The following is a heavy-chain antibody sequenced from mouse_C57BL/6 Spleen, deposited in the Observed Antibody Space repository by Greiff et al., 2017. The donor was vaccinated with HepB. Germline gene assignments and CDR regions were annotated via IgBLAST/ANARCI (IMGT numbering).Heavy chain of an antibody. Sequence: VQLKESGGGLVKPGGSLKLSCAASGFTFSDYGMHWVRQAPEKGLEWVAYISSGSSTIYYADTVKGRFTISRDNAKNTLFLQMTSLRSEDTAMYYCARYLISTVVAPDYWGQGTTLTVSS. CDR2: ISSGSSTI. CDR3: ARYLISTVVAPDY. J-gene: IGHJ2*01. CDR1: GFTFSDYG. D-gene: IGHD1-1*01. V-gene: IGHV5-17*01.